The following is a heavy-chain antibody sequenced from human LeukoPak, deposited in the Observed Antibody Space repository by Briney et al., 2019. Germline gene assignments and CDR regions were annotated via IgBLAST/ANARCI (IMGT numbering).Heavy chain of an antibody. CDR2: IKQDGSEK. Sequence: GGSLRLSCAASRFIFSNYWMRWVRQAPGKGLEWVANIKQDGSEKYYVDSVKGRFTISRDNAENSLYLQMNSLRVEDTAVYYCAARSSGNPYFWGQGTLVTVSS. J-gene: IGHJ4*02. D-gene: IGHD1-26*01. V-gene: IGHV3-7*03. CDR1: RFIFSNYW. CDR3: AARSSGNPYF.